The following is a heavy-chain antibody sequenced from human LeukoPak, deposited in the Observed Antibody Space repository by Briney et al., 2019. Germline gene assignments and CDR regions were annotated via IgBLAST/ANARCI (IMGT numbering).Heavy chain of an antibody. CDR3: ARGVDY. V-gene: IGHV4-38-2*02. CDR2: IYHGGST. J-gene: IGHJ4*02. CDR1: GYSISSGYY. Sequence: SETLSLTCTVAGYSISSGYYWGWIRQPPGKGLEWIGNIYHGGSTYYKPSLKSRVTMSVDTSKNQFSLKLTSVTAADTAVYYCARGVDYWGQGTMVTVSS.